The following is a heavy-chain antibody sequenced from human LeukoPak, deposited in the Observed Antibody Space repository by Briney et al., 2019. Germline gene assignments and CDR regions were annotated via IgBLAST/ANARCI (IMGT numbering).Heavy chain of an antibody. V-gene: IGHV3-23*01. CDR2: ISGSGGST. CDR3: AKVQLPSITIFGVPKGWFDP. CDR1: GFTFDDYG. D-gene: IGHD3-3*01. Sequence: PGGSLRLSCAASGFTFDDYGMSWVRQAPGKGLEWVSAISGSGGSTYYADSVKGRFTISRDNSKNTLYLQMNSLRAEDTAVYYCAKVQLPSITIFGVPKGWFDPWGQGTLVTVSS. J-gene: IGHJ5*02.